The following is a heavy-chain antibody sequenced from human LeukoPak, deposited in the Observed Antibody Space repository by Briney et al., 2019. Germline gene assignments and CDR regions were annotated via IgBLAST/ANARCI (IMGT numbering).Heavy chain of an antibody. J-gene: IGHJ6*03. D-gene: IGHD2-2*01. Sequence: GGSLRLSCAASGFTFSSYGMHWVRQAPGKGLEWVAFIRYDGSNKYYADSVKGRFTISRDNSKNTLYLQMNSLIAEDTAVYYCAKVGLPAAIMVYMDVWGKGTTVTVSS. CDR1: GFTFSSYG. CDR3: AKVGLPAAIMVYMDV. V-gene: IGHV3-30*02. CDR2: IRYDGSNK.